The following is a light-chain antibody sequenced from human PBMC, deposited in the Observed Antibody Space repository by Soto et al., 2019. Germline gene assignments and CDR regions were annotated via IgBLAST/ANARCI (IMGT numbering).Light chain of an antibody. V-gene: IGKV3-15*01. CDR2: GAS. Sequence: ELVMTQYPAKRSVSAGEVAPVYCRTIQSVSSNLAWYQQKPGQAPRLLIYGASTRATGIPARFSGSGSGTEFTLTISRLQSEDFAVYYCQQYNTWPLTWTFGQGTKVDI. CDR1: QSVSSN. J-gene: IGKJ1*01. CDR3: QQYNTWPLTWT.